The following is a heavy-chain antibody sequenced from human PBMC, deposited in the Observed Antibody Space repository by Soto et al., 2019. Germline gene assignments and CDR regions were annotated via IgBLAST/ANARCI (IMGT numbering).Heavy chain of an antibody. J-gene: IGHJ4*02. Sequence: QVQLVQSGAEVKKPGASVKVSGKASGYTFTSYAMHWVRQAPGQRLEWMGWINAGNGNTKYSQKSQGRVTITRDTPASTAYMELSSLRSEDTAVYCCARDVGATGDWGQGTLVTVSS. V-gene: IGHV1-3*01. CDR2: INAGNGNT. CDR1: GYTFTSYA. D-gene: IGHD1-26*01. CDR3: ARDVGATGD.